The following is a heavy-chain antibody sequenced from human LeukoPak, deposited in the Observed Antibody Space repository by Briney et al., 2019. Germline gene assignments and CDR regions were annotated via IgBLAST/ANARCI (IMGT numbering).Heavy chain of an antibody. CDR3: ARGPDYYDSSGYYGDAFDI. CDR2: IYYSGST. V-gene: IGHV4-59*01. CDR1: GGSISSYY. J-gene: IGHJ3*02. Sequence: PSETLSLTCTVSGGSISSYYWSWIRQPPGKGLEWIGYIYYSGSTNYNPSLKSRVTISVDTSKNQFSLKLSSVTAADTAVYYCARGPDYYDSSGYYGDAFDIWGQGTMVTASS. D-gene: IGHD3-22*01.